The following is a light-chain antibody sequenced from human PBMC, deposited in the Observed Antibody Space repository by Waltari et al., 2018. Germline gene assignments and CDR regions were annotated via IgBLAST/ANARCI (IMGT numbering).Light chain of an antibody. CDR3: QQYYRYYT. V-gene: IGKV1-5*01. CDR1: QRINTW. CDR2: DVS. J-gene: IGKJ2*01. Sequence: IQMTQSPSALSASVGDRVTITCRASQRINTWMAWYQQRPGKAPKVLIYDVSTLESGVPSRFSGGGSGTEFTLAINNLQPEDFATYYCQQYYRYYTFGQGTKLEIK.